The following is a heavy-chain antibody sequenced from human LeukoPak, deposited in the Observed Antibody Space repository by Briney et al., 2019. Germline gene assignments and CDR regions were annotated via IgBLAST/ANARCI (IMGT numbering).Heavy chain of an antibody. V-gene: IGHV1-2*04. CDR2: INPNSGGT. CDR1: GYTFTGYY. D-gene: IGHD5-12*01. CDR3: AREVATMDLGGFDY. Sequence: ASVKVSCKASGYTFTGYYMHWVRQAPGQGLEWMGWINPNSGGTNYAQKFQGWVTMTRDTSISTAYMELSSLRSEDTAVYYCAREVATMDLGGFDYWGQGTLVTVSS. J-gene: IGHJ4*02.